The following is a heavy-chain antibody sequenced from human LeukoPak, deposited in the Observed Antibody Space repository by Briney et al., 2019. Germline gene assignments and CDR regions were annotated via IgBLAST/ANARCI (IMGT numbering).Heavy chain of an antibody. CDR2: IYSGGST. D-gene: IGHD3-10*01. V-gene: IGHV3-66*01. CDR1: GFTVSSNY. Sequence: GGSLRLSCAASGFTVSSNYMSWVRQAPGKGLEWVSVIYSGGSTYYADSVKGRFTISRDNSKNTLYLQMNSLRAEDTAVYYCAREQYYSGSGSYSYFDYWGQGTLVTVSS. J-gene: IGHJ4*02. CDR3: AREQYYSGSGSYSYFDY.